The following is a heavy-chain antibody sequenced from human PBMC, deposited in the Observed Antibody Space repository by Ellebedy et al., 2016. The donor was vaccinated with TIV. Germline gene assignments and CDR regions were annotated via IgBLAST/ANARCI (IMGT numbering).Heavy chain of an antibody. CDR3: ARALGSGVDYFDY. Sequence: PGGSLRLSCAASGFTFSTYWMSWVRQAPGKGLEWVANIKQDGSEKYYVDSVRGRFTISRDNAKNSLYLQMNSLRAEDTAVYYCARALGSGVDYFDYWGQGTLVTVSS. CDR2: IKQDGSEK. D-gene: IGHD3-10*01. CDR1: GFTFSTYW. V-gene: IGHV3-7*03. J-gene: IGHJ4*02.